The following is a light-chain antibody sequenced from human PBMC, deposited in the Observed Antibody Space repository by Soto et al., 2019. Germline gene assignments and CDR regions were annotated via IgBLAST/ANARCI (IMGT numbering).Light chain of an antibody. Sequence: QSALTQPASVSGSPGQSITISCTGTSSDVGGYDHVSWYQQHPGKAPKLIVYDVTVRPSGISRRFSGSKSDNTASLAVSGLQPEDEADYDCSSYTSSSTLFDVFGTGTKVTVL. CDR2: DVT. CDR1: SSDVGGYDH. V-gene: IGLV2-14*03. CDR3: SSYTSSSTLFDV. J-gene: IGLJ1*01.